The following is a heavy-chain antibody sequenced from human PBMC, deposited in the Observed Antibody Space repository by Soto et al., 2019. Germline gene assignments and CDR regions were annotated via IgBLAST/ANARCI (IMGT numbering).Heavy chain of an antibody. CDR1: GGSISSYY. V-gene: IGHV4-59*01. CDR2: IYYSGST. D-gene: IGHD5-12*01. CDR3: ARGRSGYDTGFDY. J-gene: IGHJ4*02. Sequence: PPETLSLTCPVSGGSISSYYWIWVRQPPGKGLEWIGYIYYSGSTNYNPSLKSRVTISVDTSKNQFSLKLSSVTAADTAVYYCARGRSGYDTGFDYWGQGTLVTVSS.